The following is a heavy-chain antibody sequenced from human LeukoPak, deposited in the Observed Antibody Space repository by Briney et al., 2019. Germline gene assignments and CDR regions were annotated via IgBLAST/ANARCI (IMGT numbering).Heavy chain of an antibody. CDR3: ARDADSGYYYIDY. CDR2: ISYDGSNK. V-gene: IGHV3-30*04. J-gene: IGHJ4*02. D-gene: IGHD3-10*01. Sequence: PGRSLRLSCAASGFTFSSYAMHWVRQAPGKGLEWVAVISYDGSNKYYADSVKGRFTISRDNSKNTLYLQMNSLRADDTALYYCARDADSGYYYIDYWGRGTLVTVSS. CDR1: GFTFSSYA.